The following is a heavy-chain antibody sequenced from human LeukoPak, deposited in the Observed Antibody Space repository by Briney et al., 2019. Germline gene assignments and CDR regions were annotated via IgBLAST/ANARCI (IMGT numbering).Heavy chain of an antibody. D-gene: IGHD2-8*01. CDR3: ARDATYCTNGVCYTRFDY. CDR2: MNLDGSEK. CDR1: GFTFTSHW. Sequence: PGGSLRLSCAASGFTFTSHWMSWVRQAPAKGLEWVARMNLDGSEKYYVDSVKGRFTISRDNAKTSLYLEMNSLRAEDTAVYYCARDATYCTNGVCYTRFDYWGQGTLVTVSS. J-gene: IGHJ4*02. V-gene: IGHV3-7*01.